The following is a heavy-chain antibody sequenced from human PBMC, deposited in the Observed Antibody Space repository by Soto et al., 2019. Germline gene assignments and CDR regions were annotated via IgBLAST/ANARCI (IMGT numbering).Heavy chain of an antibody. CDR3: ARGLVDTAMVTDYFDY. CDR2: IYHSGST. J-gene: IGHJ4*02. Sequence: SETLSLTCAVSGGSISSSNWWSWVRQPPGKGLEWIGEIYHSGSTNYNPSLKSRVTISVDKSKNQFSLKLSSVTAADTAVYYCARGLVDTAMVTDYFDYWGQGTLVTVSS. CDR1: GGSISSSNW. D-gene: IGHD5-18*01. V-gene: IGHV4-4*02.